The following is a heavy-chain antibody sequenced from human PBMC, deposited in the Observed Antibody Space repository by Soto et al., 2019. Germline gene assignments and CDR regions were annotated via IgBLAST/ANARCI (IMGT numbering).Heavy chain of an antibody. V-gene: IGHV4-39*01. CDR2: IYYSGSP. D-gene: IGHD3-16*01. J-gene: IGHJ5*02. CDR3: ARGLAVGCNWFDP. CDR1: GGSISSSSYY. Sequence: LSLTCTVSGGSISSSSYYWGWIRQPPGKGLEWIGYIYYSGSPYYNPSLKSRVTISVDTSKNQFSLKLSSVAAADTAVYYCARGLAVGCNWFDPWGQGTLVTVSS.